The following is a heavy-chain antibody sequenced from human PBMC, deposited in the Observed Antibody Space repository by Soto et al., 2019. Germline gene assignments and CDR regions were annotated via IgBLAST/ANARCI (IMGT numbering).Heavy chain of an antibody. Sequence: QVQLVESGGGVVQPGRSLRLSCAASGFTFSSYGMHWVRQAPGKGLEWVAAIWYDGSNKYYADSVKGRFTISRDNSKNTLYLQMNSLRAEDTAVYYCARERFSGWHTLGYWGQGTLVTVSS. J-gene: IGHJ4*02. CDR1: GFTFSSYG. CDR3: ARERFSGWHTLGY. D-gene: IGHD6-19*01. V-gene: IGHV3-33*01. CDR2: IWYDGSNK.